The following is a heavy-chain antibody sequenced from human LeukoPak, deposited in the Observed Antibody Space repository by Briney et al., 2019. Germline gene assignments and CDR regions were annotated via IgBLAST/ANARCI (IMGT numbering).Heavy chain of an antibody. D-gene: IGHD4-17*01. CDR3: TTYDYGDYYFFYGMDV. Sequence: PGGSLRLSCAASGFTFSNAWMSWVRQVPGKGLEWVGRIKRKSDGGTIDYGAAVKGRFTISRDDAKNTLYLQMDSLKSEDTAVYYCTTYDYGDYYFFYGMDVWGPGTMVTVSS. J-gene: IGHJ6*02. CDR2: IKRKSDGGTI. V-gene: IGHV3-15*01. CDR1: GFTFSNAW.